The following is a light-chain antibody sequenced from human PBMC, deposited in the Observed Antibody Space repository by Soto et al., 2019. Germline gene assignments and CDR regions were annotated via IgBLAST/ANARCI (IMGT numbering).Light chain of an antibody. J-gene: IGKJ4*01. CDR1: QSVSSN. CDR3: QQYGSSPLT. CDR2: GAS. V-gene: IGKV3-20*01. Sequence: EIVLTQSPATLSVSPGERATLSCRASQSVSSNLAWYQQKPGQAPRLLIYGASTRATGIPDRFSGSGADTDFTLTISGLEPEDFAVYYCQQYGSSPLTFGGGTKVDIK.